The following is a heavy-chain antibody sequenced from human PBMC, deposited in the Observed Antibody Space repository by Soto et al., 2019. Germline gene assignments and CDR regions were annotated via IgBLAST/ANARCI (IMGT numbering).Heavy chain of an antibody. CDR1: GGSISSYY. Sequence: PSETLSLTCTVSGGSISSYYWSWIRQPPGKGLEWIGYIYYSGSTNYNPSLKSRVTISVDTSKNQFSLKLSPVTAADTAVYYCARCAPPVSRPLYYMDVWGKGTTVTVSS. D-gene: IGHD6-25*01. CDR2: IYYSGST. J-gene: IGHJ6*03. V-gene: IGHV4-59*01. CDR3: ARCAPPVSRPLYYMDV.